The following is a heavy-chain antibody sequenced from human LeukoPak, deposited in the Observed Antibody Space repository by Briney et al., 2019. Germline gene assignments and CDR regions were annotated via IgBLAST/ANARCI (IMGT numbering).Heavy chain of an antibody. CDR2: ISTSSSYI. V-gene: IGHV3-21*01. CDR1: GFTFSSYS. D-gene: IGHD2-15*01. Sequence: GGSLRLSCAASGFTFSSYSMNWVRQAPGKGLEWVPSISTSSSYIYYADSVKGRFTISRDNAKNSLYLQMNSLRAEDTAVYYCARDTCSGESCYAFEYWGQGTLVTVSS. J-gene: IGHJ4*02. CDR3: ARDTCSGESCYAFEY.